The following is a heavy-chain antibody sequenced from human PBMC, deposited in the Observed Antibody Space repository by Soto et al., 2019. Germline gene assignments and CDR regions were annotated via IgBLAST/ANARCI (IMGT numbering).Heavy chain of an antibody. J-gene: IGHJ4*02. V-gene: IGHV3-30*03. CDR1: GFAFSSYG. Sequence: QAQLVESGGGVVQPGRSLRLSCAASGFAFSSYGMHWVRQAPGTGLEWVAVISYDGSLQYYADSVKGRFTISRDNSKNMVLLQMSSLRAEDTGVYCVSDRGYGHASVPYSWGQGTLVSVSS. CDR3: SDRGYGHASVPYS. D-gene: IGHD5-18*01. CDR2: ISYDGSLQ.